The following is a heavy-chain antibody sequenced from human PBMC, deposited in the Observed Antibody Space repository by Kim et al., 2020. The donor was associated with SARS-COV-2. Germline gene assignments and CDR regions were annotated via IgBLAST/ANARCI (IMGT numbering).Heavy chain of an antibody. V-gene: IGHV3-49*03. CDR2: IRSKAYGGTT. D-gene: IGHD4-17*01. CDR3: TRVSSDYGDYYFDY. Sequence: GGSLRLSCTASGFTFGDYAMSWFRQAPGKGLEWVGFIRSKAYGGTTEYAASVKGRFTISRDDSKSIAYLQMNSLKTEDTAVYYCTRVSSDYGDYYFDYWGQGTLVTVSS. J-gene: IGHJ4*02. CDR1: GFTFGDYA.